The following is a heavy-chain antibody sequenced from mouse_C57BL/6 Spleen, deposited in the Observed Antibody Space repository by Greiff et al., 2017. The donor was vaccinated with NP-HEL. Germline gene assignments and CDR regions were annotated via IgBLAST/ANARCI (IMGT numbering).Heavy chain of an antibody. CDR2: IRLKSDNYAT. CDR1: GFTFSNYW. CDR3: TGGSYGSSYWYFDV. Sequence: EVKVEESGGGLVQPGGSMKLSCVASGFTFSNYWMNWVRQSPEKGLEWVAQIRLKSDNYATHYAESVKGRLTISRDDTKSSVYLQLNNLSAADTGIYCCTGGSYGSSYWYFDVWGTGTTVTVSS. D-gene: IGHD1-1*01. J-gene: IGHJ1*03. V-gene: IGHV6-3*01.